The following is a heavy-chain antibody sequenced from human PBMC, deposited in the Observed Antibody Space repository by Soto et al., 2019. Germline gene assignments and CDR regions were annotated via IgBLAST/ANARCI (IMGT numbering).Heavy chain of an antibody. D-gene: IGHD3-9*01. CDR2: ISAYNGNT. CDR1: GYTFINYR. CDR3: ARGGYDILTGLDY. J-gene: IGHJ4*02. V-gene: IGHV1-18*01. Sequence: ASVXVXXXASGYTFINYRISWVRQAPGQGLEWMGWISAYNGNTNYAQKLQGRVTMTTDTSTSTAYMELKSLTSDDTAVYYCARGGYDILTGLDYWGQGTLVTVSS.